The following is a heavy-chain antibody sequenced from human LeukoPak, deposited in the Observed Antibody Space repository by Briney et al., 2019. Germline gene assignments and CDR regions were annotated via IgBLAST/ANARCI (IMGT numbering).Heavy chain of an antibody. J-gene: IGHJ4*02. CDR3: ARAIAAPSAYYFDY. V-gene: IGHV3-7*01. Sequence: GGSLRLSCAASGFTFNKSWMSWVRQAPGKGPEWLANIKEDGTQKYYVDSVRGRFTICRDNAENSLYLQMNSLRDEDTAVYYCARAIAAPSAYYFDYWGQGTLVTVSS. CDR2: IKEDGTQK. CDR1: GFTFNKSW. D-gene: IGHD6-6*01.